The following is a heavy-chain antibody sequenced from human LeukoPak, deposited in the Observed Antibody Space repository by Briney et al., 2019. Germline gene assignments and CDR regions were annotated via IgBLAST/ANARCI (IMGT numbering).Heavy chain of an antibody. D-gene: IGHD5-12*01. CDR1: GFTFSSYE. Sequence: GSLRLSCAASGFTFSSYEMNWVRQAPGKGLEWIGRIYTSGSTNYNPSLKSRVTMSVDTSKNQFSLKLSSVTAADTAVYYCARVYSGYEFDYWGQGTLVTVSS. CDR2: IYTSGST. J-gene: IGHJ4*02. CDR3: ARVYSGYEFDY. V-gene: IGHV4-4*07.